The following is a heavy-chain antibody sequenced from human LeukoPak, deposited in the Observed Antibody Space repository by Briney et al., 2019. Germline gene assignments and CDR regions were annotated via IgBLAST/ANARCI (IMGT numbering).Heavy chain of an antibody. CDR3: TRAKGATVTTFDY. CDR1: GGSISSYY. D-gene: IGHD4-17*01. CDR2: IYYSGST. V-gene: IGHV4-59*01. J-gene: IGHJ4*02. Sequence: KPSETLSLTCTVSGGSISSYYWSWIRQPPGKGLEWIGYIYYSGSTNYNPSLKSRVTISVDTSKNQFSLKLSSVTAADTAVYYCTRAKGATVTTFDYWGLGTLVTVSS.